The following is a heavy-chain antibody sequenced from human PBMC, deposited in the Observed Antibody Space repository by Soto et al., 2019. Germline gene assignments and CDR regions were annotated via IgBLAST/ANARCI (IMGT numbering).Heavy chain of an antibody. J-gene: IGHJ4*02. CDR1: GFTFNAYA. Sequence: EVQLLESGGGLVLPGGPLRLSCAASGFTFNAYAMTWVRPAPGKGLEWVSAIGGSGGNRYYAASEKDRFTISRDNSKDALDLQMNSLRVEDTAVYYCARVASDYINSVDHWGQGILVTVSS. D-gene: IGHD4-4*01. V-gene: IGHV3-23*01. CDR3: ARVASDYINSVDH. CDR2: IGGSGGNR.